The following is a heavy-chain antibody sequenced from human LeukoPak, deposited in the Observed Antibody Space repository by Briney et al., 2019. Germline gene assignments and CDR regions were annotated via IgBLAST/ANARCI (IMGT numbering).Heavy chain of an antibody. CDR1: GFTFSTYA. D-gene: IGHD3-22*01. V-gene: IGHV4-34*01. CDR3: ARKAPYYYDSSGPLGTYYFDC. J-gene: IGHJ4*02. Sequence: GSLRLSCAASGFTFSTYAMSWVRQPPGKGLEWIGEINHSGSTNYNPSLKSRVTISVDTSKNQFSLKLSSVTAADTAVYYCARKAPYYYDSSGPLGTYYFDCWGQGTLDTVSS. CDR2: INHSGST.